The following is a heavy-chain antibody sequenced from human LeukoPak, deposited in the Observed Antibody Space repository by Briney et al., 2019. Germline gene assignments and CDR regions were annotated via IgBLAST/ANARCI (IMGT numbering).Heavy chain of an antibody. CDR3: ARLSIVGATLPDFDY. Sequence: SETLSLTCTVSGYSISSGYYWGWIRQPPGKGLEWIGSIYHSGSTYYNPSLKSRVTISVGTSKNQFSLKLSSVTAADTAVYYCARLSIVGATLPDFDYWGQGTLVTVSS. J-gene: IGHJ4*02. D-gene: IGHD1-26*01. CDR2: IYHSGST. CDR1: GYSISSGYY. V-gene: IGHV4-38-2*02.